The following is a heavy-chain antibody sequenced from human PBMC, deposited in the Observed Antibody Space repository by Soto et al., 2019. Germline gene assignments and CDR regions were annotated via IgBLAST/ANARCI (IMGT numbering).Heavy chain of an antibody. CDR2: IHYSGTT. CDR1: GTSISSYY. D-gene: IGHD2-8*01. V-gene: IGHV4-59*01. Sequence: AXETLSLTCTVSGTSISSYYWSWIRQPPGKGLEWIANIHYSGTTNYNPSLASRVTLSVDTSKIQFSLKMTSVTAADRAMYFCARYNSYAIDYWGRGTLVTVSS. CDR3: ARYNSYAIDY. J-gene: IGHJ4*02.